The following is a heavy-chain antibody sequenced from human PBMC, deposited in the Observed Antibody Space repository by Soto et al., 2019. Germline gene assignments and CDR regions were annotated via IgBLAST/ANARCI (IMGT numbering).Heavy chain of an antibody. Sequence: QVQLVESGGGVVQPGSSLRLSCAASGFTFSSYGIHWVRQAPGKGLEWVAIIWYDGSNKYYADSVKGRFTITRDNSRNTVYLQMNSLMAEDTAVYYCARGKWELNYWGQGTLVSVSS. CDR3: ARGKWELNY. CDR2: IWYDGSNK. J-gene: IGHJ4*02. CDR1: GFTFSSYG. V-gene: IGHV3-33*01. D-gene: IGHD1-26*01.